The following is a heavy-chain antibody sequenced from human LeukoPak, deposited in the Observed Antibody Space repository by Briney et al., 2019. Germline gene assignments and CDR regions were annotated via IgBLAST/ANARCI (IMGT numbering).Heavy chain of an antibody. D-gene: IGHD3-10*01. Sequence: GASVKVSCKAYGYPFTSSDINWVRQATGQGLEWMGWMNPNSGNTGYAQKFQGRVTMTRNTSISTAYMELSSLRSEDTAVYYCARGITMVRGVSNWFDPWGQGTLVTVSS. CDR2: MNPNSGNT. CDR1: GYPFTSSD. J-gene: IGHJ5*02. CDR3: ARGITMVRGVSNWFDP. V-gene: IGHV1-8*02.